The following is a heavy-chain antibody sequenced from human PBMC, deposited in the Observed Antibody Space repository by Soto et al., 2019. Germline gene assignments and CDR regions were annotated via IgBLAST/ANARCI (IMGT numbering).Heavy chain of an antibody. V-gene: IGHV4-61*01. J-gene: IGHJ4*02. CDR1: GDSVSSDNYY. Sequence: PSETLSLTCTVSGDSVSSDNYYWTWIRQPPGKGLEWIGYIYSSGSTNYNPSLKSRVTISLDTSTSQFSLKLTSVTAADTAVYYCARDIRGYSRAFDYWGQGALVTVSS. D-gene: IGHD5-18*01. CDR2: IYSSGST. CDR3: ARDIRGYSRAFDY.